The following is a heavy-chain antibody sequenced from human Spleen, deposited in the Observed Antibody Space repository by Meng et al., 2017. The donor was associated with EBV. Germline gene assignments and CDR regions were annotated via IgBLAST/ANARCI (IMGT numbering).Heavy chain of an antibody. CDR2: INHVGST. CDR3: ARTLRERLFDWF. Sequence: QVQLQRGGAGLLKPSETLSLTCAVYGGSFSDYYWSWIRQPPGKGLEWIGEINHVGSTNYNPSLKSRVIMSVDTSKNQFSLRLSSVTAADAAVYYCARTLRERLFDWFWSQGTLVTVAS. D-gene: IGHD3-9*01. V-gene: IGHV4-34*01. J-gene: IGHJ4*02. CDR1: GGSFSDYY.